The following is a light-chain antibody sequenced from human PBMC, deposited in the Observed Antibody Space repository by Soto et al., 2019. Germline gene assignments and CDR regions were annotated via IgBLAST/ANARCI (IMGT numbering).Light chain of an antibody. CDR1: QSISSW. CDR2: KAS. V-gene: IGKV1-5*03. J-gene: IGKJ1*01. Sequence: DIQMTQSPSTLSASVGDRVTITCRASQSISSWLAWYQQKPGKAPKLLIYKASSLESGVPSRFSGSGSWTEFTLTISSLQPDDFATYYYQQYNSYPRKFGQGTKVEIK. CDR3: QQYNSYPRK.